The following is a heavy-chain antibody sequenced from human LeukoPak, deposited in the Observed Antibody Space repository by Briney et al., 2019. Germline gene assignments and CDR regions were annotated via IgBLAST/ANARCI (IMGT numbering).Heavy chain of an antibody. J-gene: IGHJ6*03. CDR1: GYTFTGYY. CDR2: INPNSGGT. V-gene: IGHV1-2*06. D-gene: IGHD3-10*01. Sequence: ASVKVSCKASGYTFTGYYMHWVRQAPGQGLEWMGRINPNSGGTNYAQKFQGRVTMTRDTSISTAYMELSRLGSDDTAVYYCARDLLWFGETSLYYMDVWGKGTTVTVSS. CDR3: ARDLLWFGETSLYYMDV.